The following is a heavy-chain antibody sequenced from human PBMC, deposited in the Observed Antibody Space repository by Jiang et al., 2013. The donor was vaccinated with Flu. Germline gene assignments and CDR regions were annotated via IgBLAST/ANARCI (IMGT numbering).Heavy chain of an antibody. D-gene: IGHD3-16*02. CDR2: ISYDGRKK. CDR3: ASPTLEFGGGVILPPDF. Sequence: VQLVESGGGVVRPGKSLRLSCAASGFSFSDYPIHWVRQAPGKGLEWVAVISYDGRKKYYADSVKGRFTISRDNSKNTLSLQMNSLRPEDTAVYFCASPTLEFGGGVILPPDFWGQGTLVTVSS. CDR1: GFSFSDYP. J-gene: IGHJ4*02. V-gene: IGHV3-30*04.